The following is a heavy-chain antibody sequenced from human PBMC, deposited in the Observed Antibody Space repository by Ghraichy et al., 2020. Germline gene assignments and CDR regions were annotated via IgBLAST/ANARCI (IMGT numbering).Heavy chain of an antibody. V-gene: IGHV1-18*01. J-gene: IGHJ3*02. Sequence: ASVKVSCKASGYTFTSYGISWVRQAPGQGLEWMGWISAYNGNTNYAQKLQGRVTMTTDTSTSTAYMELRSLRSDDTAVYYCARSPYSYGHDAFDIWGQGTMVTASS. CDR1: GYTFTSYG. CDR3: ARSPYSYGHDAFDI. CDR2: ISAYNGNT. D-gene: IGHD5-18*01.